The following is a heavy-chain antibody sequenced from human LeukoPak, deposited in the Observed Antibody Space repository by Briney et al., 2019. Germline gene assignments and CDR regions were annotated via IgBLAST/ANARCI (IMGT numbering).Heavy chain of an antibody. CDR2: LNPKNGGT. Sequence: ASVKVSCKSSGYTFTGYYIHWVRQAPGQGLEWMGWLNPKNGGTNYAQKFQGRVTMTRDTSISTAYMELSRLRSDDTAVYYCARDFGASGATLDYWGQGTLVTVSS. CDR3: ARDFGASGATLDY. J-gene: IGHJ4*02. V-gene: IGHV1-2*02. D-gene: IGHD3-16*01. CDR1: GYTFTGYY.